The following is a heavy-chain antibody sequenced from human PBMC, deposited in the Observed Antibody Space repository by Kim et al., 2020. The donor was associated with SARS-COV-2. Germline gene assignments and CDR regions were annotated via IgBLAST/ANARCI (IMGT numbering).Heavy chain of an antibody. V-gene: IGHV4-34*01. CDR2: INHSCST. J-gene: IGHJ2*01. Sequence: SETLSLTCAVYGGSFSSNYWSWVRQRPRKGLEWVWEINHSCSTNSNPSLKSQSPITVSTSKTQFSLTLSPVTAAATAVYFYSCARLSGSWY. CDR3: SCARLSGSWY. CDR1: GGSFSSNY. D-gene: IGHD6-25*01.